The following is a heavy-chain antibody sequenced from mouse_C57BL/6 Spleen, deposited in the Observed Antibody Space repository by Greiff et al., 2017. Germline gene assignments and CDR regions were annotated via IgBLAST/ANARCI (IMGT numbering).Heavy chain of an antibody. D-gene: IGHD2-5*01. CDR2: IDPSDSYT. V-gene: IGHV1-69*01. Sequence: QVQLKQPGAELVMPGASVKLSCKASGYTFTSYWMHWVKQRPGQGLEWIGEIDPSDSYTNYNQKFKGKSTLTVDKSSSTAYMQLSSLTSEDSAVYYCARWGYYSNYVFAYWGQGTLVTVSA. CDR1: GYTFTSYW. J-gene: IGHJ3*01. CDR3: ARWGYYSNYVFAY.